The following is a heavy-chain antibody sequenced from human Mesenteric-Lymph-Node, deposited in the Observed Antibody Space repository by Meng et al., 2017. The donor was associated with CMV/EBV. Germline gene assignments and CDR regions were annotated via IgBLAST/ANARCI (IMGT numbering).Heavy chain of an antibody. CDR1: GCSVSSTSYY. J-gene: IGHJ5*02. Sequence: SETLCLTCTASGCSVSSTSYYWGWIRQPPGKGLEWIGSMYYSGSTYDNPSLKSRATLSLDTSNNQFSQKLSSVTAADTAVDYCAREPYSGSYWGCWFDPWGQGTLVTVSS. CDR2: MYYSGST. D-gene: IGHD1-26*01. V-gene: IGHV4-39*07. CDR3: AREPYSGSYWGCWFDP.